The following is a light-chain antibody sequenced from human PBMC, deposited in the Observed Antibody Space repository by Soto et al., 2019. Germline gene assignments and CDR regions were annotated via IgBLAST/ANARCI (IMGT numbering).Light chain of an antibody. V-gene: IGKV3-15*01. CDR2: GAS. CDR3: QQYNDWPQLT. J-gene: IGKJ4*01. CDR1: LSVSSN. Sequence: EIVMTQSPATLSVSPGERATLSCRASLSVSSNLAWYQQQPGQAPRLLIHGASPRATGIPARFSGSGTGTEFTLTISSLQSEDFAVYYCQQYNDWPQLTFGGGTRVEIK.